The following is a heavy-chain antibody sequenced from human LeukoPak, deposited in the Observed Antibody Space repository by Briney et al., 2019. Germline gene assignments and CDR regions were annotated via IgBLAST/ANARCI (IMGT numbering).Heavy chain of an antibody. CDR2: RNPNIGYT. V-gene: IGHV1-8*01. Sequence: ASVKVSCKDSGYTFTRYDINWVGQANGQGQEGMGWRNPNIGYTGYSQKFQGRLTMTRNTSISTAYMELSSLRSEDTAVYYCARGGYSYGYVDPWVWFDPWGQGTLVTVSS. D-gene: IGHD5-18*01. J-gene: IGHJ5*02. CDR3: ARGGYSYGYVDPWVWFDP. CDR1: GYTFTRYD.